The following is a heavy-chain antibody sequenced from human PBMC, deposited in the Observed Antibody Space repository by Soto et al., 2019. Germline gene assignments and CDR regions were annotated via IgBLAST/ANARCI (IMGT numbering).Heavy chain of an antibody. Sequence: PSETLSLTCTVSGGSISSGDYYWSWIRQPPGKGLEWIGYIYYSGSTYYNPSLKSRVTISVDTSKNQFSLKLSSVTAADTAVYYCARDPRMITFGGVIVPYFDYWGQGTLVTVS. V-gene: IGHV4-30-4*01. CDR3: ARDPRMITFGGVIVPYFDY. J-gene: IGHJ4*02. CDR1: GGSISSGDYY. CDR2: IYYSGST. D-gene: IGHD3-16*02.